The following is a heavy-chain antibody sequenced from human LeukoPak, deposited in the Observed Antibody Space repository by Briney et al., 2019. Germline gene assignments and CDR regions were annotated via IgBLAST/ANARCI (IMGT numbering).Heavy chain of an antibody. CDR2: IRTDGTI. CDR3: ARDNIWAFDI. V-gene: IGHV3-69-1*01. D-gene: IGHD2/OR15-2a*01. Sequence: GGSLRLSCAASGFTSFDFPMNWVRQAPGKGLEWVSHIRTDGTITYADSVKGRFTISTDDAKTTIYLQMNSLRDEDTAIYYCARDNIWAFDIWGQGTMVTVAS. CDR1: GFTSFDFP. J-gene: IGHJ3*02.